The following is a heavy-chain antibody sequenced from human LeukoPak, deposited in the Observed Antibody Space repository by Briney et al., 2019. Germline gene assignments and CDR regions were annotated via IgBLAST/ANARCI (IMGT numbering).Heavy chain of an antibody. CDR1: GGSFTGYY. CDR2: INHSGTT. CDR3: ARVGHFDWLFKRLVYFDY. J-gene: IGHJ4*02. V-gene: IGHV4-34*01. D-gene: IGHD3-9*01. Sequence: SETLSLTCVVYGGSFTGYYWSWIRQPPGKGLEWIGEINHSGTTNYNPSLKSRVTISVDTSKNQFSLKLSSWNAADTAVYYCARVGHFDWLFKRLVYFDYSGQGTLVTVSS.